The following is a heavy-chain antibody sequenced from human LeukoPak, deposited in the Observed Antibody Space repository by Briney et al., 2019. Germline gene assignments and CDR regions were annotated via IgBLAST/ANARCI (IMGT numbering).Heavy chain of an antibody. J-gene: IGHJ4*02. CDR2: ISAYNGNT. CDR3: ARAPYSSSSGALFDY. CDR1: GYTFTSYG. V-gene: IGHV1-18*01. D-gene: IGHD6-6*01. Sequence: GASVKVSCKASGYTFTSYGISWVRQAPGQGLEWMGWISAYNGNTNYAQKLQGRVTMTRDMSTSTVYMELSSLRSEDTAVYYCARAPYSSSSGALFDYWGQGTLVTVSS.